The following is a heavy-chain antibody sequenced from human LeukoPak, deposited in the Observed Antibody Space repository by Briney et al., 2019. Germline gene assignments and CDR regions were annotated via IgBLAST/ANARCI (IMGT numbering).Heavy chain of an antibody. CDR2: TNHSGST. Sequence: SETLSLTCAVYGGSFSGDYWSWIRQPPGKGLEWIGETNHSGSTNYNPSLKSRVTISIDTSKNQFSLKLSSVTAADTAVYYCARGPYSYGPSWFDYWGQGTLVTVSS. J-gene: IGHJ4*02. V-gene: IGHV4-34*01. CDR1: GGSFSGDY. CDR3: ARGPYSYGPSWFDY. D-gene: IGHD5-18*01.